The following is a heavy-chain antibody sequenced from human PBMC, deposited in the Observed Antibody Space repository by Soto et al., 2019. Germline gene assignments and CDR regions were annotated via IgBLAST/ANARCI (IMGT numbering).Heavy chain of an antibody. V-gene: IGHV4-39*01. CDR3: ARRYYGSGSWDFDY. CDR1: GGSISSSSYY. J-gene: IGHJ4*02. Sequence: QLQLQESGPGLVKPSETLSLTCTVSGGSISSSSYYWGWIRQPPGKGLEWIGSIYYSGSTYYNPSLKGRVTISVDTSKNQFSLKLSSVTAADTAVYYCARRYYGSGSWDFDYWGQGTLVTVSS. CDR2: IYYSGST. D-gene: IGHD3-10*01.